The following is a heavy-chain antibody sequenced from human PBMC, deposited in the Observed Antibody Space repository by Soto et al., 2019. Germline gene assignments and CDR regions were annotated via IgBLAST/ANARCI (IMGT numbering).Heavy chain of an antibody. V-gene: IGHV3-21*01. Sequence: EVQLVESGGGLVKPGGSLRLSCAASGFTFSSYSMNWVRQAPGKGLEWVSSISSSSSYIYYADSVKGRFTISSDNAKNSLYLQMNSLRAEDTAVYYCARLPAAMMDYWGQGTLVTVSS. CDR2: ISSSSSYI. CDR1: GFTFSSYS. CDR3: ARLPAAMMDY. D-gene: IGHD2-2*01. J-gene: IGHJ4*02.